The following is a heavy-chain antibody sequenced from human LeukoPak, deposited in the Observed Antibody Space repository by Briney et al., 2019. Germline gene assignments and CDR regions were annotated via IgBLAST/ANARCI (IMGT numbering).Heavy chain of an antibody. V-gene: IGHV4-39*01. D-gene: IGHD3-10*01. CDR1: GGSISSSSYY. CDR3: ARQYGSGSYYPPFDY. J-gene: IGHJ4*02. Sequence: SETLSLTCTVSGGSISSSSYYWGWIRRPPGKGLEWIGSIYYSGSTYYNPSLKSRVTISVDTSKNQFSLKLSSVTASDTAVYYCARQYGSGSYYPPFDYWGQGTLVTVSS. CDR2: IYYSGST.